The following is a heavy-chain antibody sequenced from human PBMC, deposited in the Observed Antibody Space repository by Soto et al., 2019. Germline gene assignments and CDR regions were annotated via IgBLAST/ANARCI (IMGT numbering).Heavy chain of an antibody. V-gene: IGHV1-18*01. CDR3: ARDPSIVGASALDY. D-gene: IGHD1-26*01. CDR2: ISAYNGNT. J-gene: IGHJ4*02. CDR1: GYTFSSNG. Sequence: ASVKVSCKASGYTFSSNGISWVRQAPGQGLEWMGWISAYNGNTNYAQKVQGKVTMTTDTSTSTAYMELRSLRSDDTAVYYCARDPSIVGASALDYWGQGTLVT.